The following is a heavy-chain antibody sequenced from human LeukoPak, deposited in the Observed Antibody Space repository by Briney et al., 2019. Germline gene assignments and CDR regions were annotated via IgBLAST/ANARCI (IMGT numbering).Heavy chain of an antibody. D-gene: IGHD6-6*01. CDR1: GFTFSSYG. Sequence: PGGSLRLSCAASGFTFSSYGMHWVRQAPGKGLEWVAVISYDGSNKYYADSVKGRFTISRDNSKNTLYLQMNSLRAEDTAVYYCARDADSSSSPYFDYWGQGTLVTVSS. J-gene: IGHJ4*02. CDR2: ISYDGSNK. CDR3: ARDADSSSSPYFDY. V-gene: IGHV3-30*19.